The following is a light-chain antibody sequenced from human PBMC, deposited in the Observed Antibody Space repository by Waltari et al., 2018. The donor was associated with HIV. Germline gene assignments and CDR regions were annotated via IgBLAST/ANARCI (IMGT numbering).Light chain of an antibody. J-gene: IGLJ3*02. CDR2: RNN. V-gene: IGLV10-54*04. Sequence: QAGLTQPPSLSVGLGQTATLTCTGDSNNVDDQGAAWLQHHQGHPPKVLSHRNNNRASCGPKKFSAFRSGKTTFLTITGLRPEDEAYYFCSAWDNTLNGWVFGGGTQLTVL. CDR3: SAWDNTLNGWV. CDR1: SNNVDDQG.